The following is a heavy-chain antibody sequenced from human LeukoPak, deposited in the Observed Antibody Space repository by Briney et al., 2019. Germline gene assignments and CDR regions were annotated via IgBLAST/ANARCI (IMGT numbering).Heavy chain of an antibody. D-gene: IGHD3-10*01. V-gene: IGHV4-34*01. CDR2: INHSGST. Sequence: PSETLSLTCAVYGGSFSGYYWSWIRQPPGKGLEWIGEINHSGSTNCNPSLKSRVTISVDTSKNQFSLKLSSVTAADTAVYYCARRARGADEYYYYYMDVWGKGTTVTISS. CDR3: ARRARGADEYYYYYMDV. J-gene: IGHJ6*03. CDR1: GGSFSGYY.